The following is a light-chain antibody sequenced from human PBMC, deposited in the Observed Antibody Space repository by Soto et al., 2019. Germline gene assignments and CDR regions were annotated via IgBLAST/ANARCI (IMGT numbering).Light chain of an antibody. J-gene: IGLJ3*02. CDR3: AARDDSLNAWV. CDR2: NNN. Sequence: QSVLTQPPSASGTPGQRVTISCSGSSSNIGSNTVNWYQQLPGTTPKLLIYNNNQRPSGVPDRISCSKSGTSASLAISGLQSEDEADYYCAARDDSLNAWVFGGGTKLTVL. CDR1: SSNIGSNT. V-gene: IGLV1-44*01.